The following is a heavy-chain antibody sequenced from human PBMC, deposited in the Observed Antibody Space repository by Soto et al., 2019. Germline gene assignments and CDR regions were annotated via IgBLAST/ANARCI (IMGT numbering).Heavy chain of an antibody. V-gene: IGHV3-30-3*01. CDR3: ARDRPSPYCSSTSCSSYFDY. J-gene: IGHJ4*02. D-gene: IGHD2-2*01. Sequence: GGSLRLSCAASGFTFSTYAMQWVRQAPGKGLEWVAVISYDGSNKYYADSVKGRFTISRDNSKNTLYLQMNSLRAEDTAVYYCARDRPSPYCSSTSCSSYFDYWGQGTLVTVSS. CDR1: GFTFSTYA. CDR2: ISYDGSNK.